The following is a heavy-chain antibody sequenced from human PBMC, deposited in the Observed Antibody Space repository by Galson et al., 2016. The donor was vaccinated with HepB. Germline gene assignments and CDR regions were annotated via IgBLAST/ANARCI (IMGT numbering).Heavy chain of an antibody. CDR2: IKEDGRVK. CDR3: ARDVNYGIFDR. V-gene: IGHV3-7*01. J-gene: IGHJ4*02. Sequence: SLRLSCAASGISFSNYWMTWVRQAPGKGLEWVANIKEDGRVKYYVDSVKGRFIISRDNAKNALYLQLDSLRAEETAVYYCARDVNYGIFDRWGQGTLVTVSS. D-gene: IGHD3-10*01. CDR1: GISFSNYW.